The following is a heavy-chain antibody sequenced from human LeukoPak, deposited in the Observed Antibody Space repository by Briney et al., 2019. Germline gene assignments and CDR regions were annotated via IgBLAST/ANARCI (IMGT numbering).Heavy chain of an antibody. D-gene: IGHD3-22*01. J-gene: IGHJ4*02. V-gene: IGHV3-23*01. Sequence: GGSLRLSCAASGFTFSSYAMSWVRQAPGKGLEWVSAISGSGGSTYYADSVKGRFTISRDNSKNTLYLQMNSLRAEDTAVYYCASQDSYYDSSGPVDYWGQGTLVTVSS. CDR2: ISGSGGST. CDR1: GFTFSSYA. CDR3: ASQDSYYDSSGPVDY.